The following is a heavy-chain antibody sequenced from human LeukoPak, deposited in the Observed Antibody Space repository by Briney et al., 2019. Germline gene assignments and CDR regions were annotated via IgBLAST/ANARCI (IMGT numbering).Heavy chain of an antibody. CDR3: AKEQSLSSGYYYVSWDY. D-gene: IGHD3-22*01. CDR2: IYHDGNIK. CDR1: GFTFGGHG. J-gene: IGHJ4*02. Sequence: GGSLSLSCAASGFTFGGHGMHWVRQAPGKGLEWVAVIYHDGNIKYYGDSVKGRFTISRDNSKKTLYLQMNSLRAEDMAVYYCAKEQSLSSGYYYVSWDYWGQGTLVTVSS. V-gene: IGHV3-30*02.